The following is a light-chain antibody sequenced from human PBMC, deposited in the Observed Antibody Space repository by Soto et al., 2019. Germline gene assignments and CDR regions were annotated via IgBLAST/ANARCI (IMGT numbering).Light chain of an antibody. J-gene: IGLJ1*01. CDR2: DVS. V-gene: IGLV2-14*03. Sequence: QSVLTQPASVSGSPGQSITISCTGTSSDVGGYNYVSWYQQHPGKAPKLIIYDVSNRPSGVSNRFSGSKSGNTASLTISGLQAEDEADYYCNSYTSNSTYVFGTGTKVTVL. CDR3: NSYTSNSTYV. CDR1: SSDVGGYNY.